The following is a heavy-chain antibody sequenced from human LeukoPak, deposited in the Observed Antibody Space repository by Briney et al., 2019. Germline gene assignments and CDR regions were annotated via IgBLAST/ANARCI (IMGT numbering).Heavy chain of an antibody. V-gene: IGHV4-59*01. CDR3: ARGGDYYDSSGRPYNWFDP. D-gene: IGHD3-22*01. Sequence: PSETLSLTCTVSGGSISSYYWSWIRQPPGKGLEWIGYIYYSGSTNYNPSLKSRVTISVDTSKNQFSLKLSSVTAADTAVYYCARGGDYYDSSGRPYNWFDPWGQGTLVTVSS. J-gene: IGHJ5*02. CDR2: IYYSGST. CDR1: GGSISSYY.